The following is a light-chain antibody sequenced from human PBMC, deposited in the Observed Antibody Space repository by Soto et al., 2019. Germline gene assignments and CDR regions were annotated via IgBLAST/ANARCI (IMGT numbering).Light chain of an antibody. J-gene: IGLJ1*01. V-gene: IGLV2-14*01. CDR2: GVT. CDR3: FSHRSGNSHV. Sequence: SALSRPSSVSGSPGQSITISCTGTISDICSYNFVSWYQQYPGKAPKLMIYGVTNRPSGVSDRFSGSKTGNTASLTISGLQAEDEAAYYCFSHRSGNSHVFGTGTTVTVL. CDR1: ISDICSYNF.